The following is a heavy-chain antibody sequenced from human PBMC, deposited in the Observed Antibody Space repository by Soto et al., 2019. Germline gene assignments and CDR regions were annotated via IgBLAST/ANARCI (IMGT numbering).Heavy chain of an antibody. V-gene: IGHV2-26*01. CDR3: KVVITWADPLYYFDY. Sequence: QVTLKESGPVLVKPTETLTLTCTVSGFSLSNARMGVSWIRQPPGKALEWLAHIFSNDEKSYSTSLKSRLTISKDTSKSQVVLTMTNMDPVDTATYYCKVVITWADPLYYFDYWGQGTLVTVSS. CDR2: IFSNDEK. J-gene: IGHJ4*02. D-gene: IGHD3-22*01. CDR1: GFSLSNARMG.